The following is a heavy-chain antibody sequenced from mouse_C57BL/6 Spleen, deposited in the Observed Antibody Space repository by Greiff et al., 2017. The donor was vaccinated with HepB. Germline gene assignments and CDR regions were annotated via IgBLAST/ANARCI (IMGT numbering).Heavy chain of an antibody. Sequence: EVQLVESGGGLVKPGGSLKLSCAASGFTFSDYGMHWVRQAPEKGLEWVAYISSGSSTIYYADTVKGRFTISRDNAKNTLFLQMTSLRSEDTAMYYCARPTTTTVVAHWYFDVWGTGTTVTVSS. D-gene: IGHD1-1*01. CDR1: GFTFSDYG. CDR3: ARPTTTTVVAHWYFDV. J-gene: IGHJ1*03. CDR2: ISSGSSTI. V-gene: IGHV5-17*01.